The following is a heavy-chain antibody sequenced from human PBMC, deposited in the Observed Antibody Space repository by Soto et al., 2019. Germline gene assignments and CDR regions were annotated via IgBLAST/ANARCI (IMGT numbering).Heavy chain of an antibody. CDR1: GGSISNYY. J-gene: IGHJ4*02. D-gene: IGHD6-13*01. CDR2: IYYSGST. CDR3: ARYKDSSSWYFDY. V-gene: IGHV4-59*01. Sequence: SETLSLTCTVSGGSISNYYWSWIRQPPGKGLEWIGYIYYSGSTNYNPSLKSRVTISVDTSKNQFFLKLSSVTAADTAVYYCARYKDSSSWYFDYWGQGTLVTVSS.